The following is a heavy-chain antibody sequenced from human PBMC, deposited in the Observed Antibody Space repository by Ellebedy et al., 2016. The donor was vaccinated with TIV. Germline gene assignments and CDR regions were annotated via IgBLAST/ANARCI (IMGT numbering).Heavy chain of an antibody. CDR3: ARSQTVLWIYDAFDI. J-gene: IGHJ3*02. Sequence: GGSLRLSXAASQFTFSTHGMHWVRQAPGKGLEWLAVISHDGSTKDYADSMKGRLTVSRDNSKNTLYLQMNSLRDEDTAVYYCARSQTVLWIYDAFDIWGQGTMVTVSS. D-gene: IGHD2-21*01. V-gene: IGHV3-30*03. CDR1: QFTFSTHG. CDR2: ISHDGSTK.